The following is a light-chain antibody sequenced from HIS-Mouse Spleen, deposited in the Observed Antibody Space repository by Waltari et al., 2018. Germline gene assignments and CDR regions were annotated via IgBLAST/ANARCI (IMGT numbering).Light chain of an antibody. CDR1: ALPKKY. J-gene: IGLJ2*01. V-gene: IGLV3-10*01. CDR2: EDS. CDR3: YSTDSSGNHRV. Sequence: SYELTQPPSVSVSPGQTARTTCSGDALPKKYAYLYQPNSGQAPALVIYEDSNRPHGIPERLSGSSPGTMATLNISRAPVEDEADYYCYSTDSSGNHRVFGGGTKLTVL.